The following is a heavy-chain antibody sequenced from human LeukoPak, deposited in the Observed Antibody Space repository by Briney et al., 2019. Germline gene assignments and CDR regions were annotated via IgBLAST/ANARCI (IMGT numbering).Heavy chain of an antibody. CDR3: ARDEVTTPRD. J-gene: IGHJ4*02. CDR1: GFTFSSYP. V-gene: IGHV3-23*01. Sequence: GGSLRLSCAASGFTFSSYPMTWVRQAPGKGLEWVSTIGSSAGDTHYADSVKGRFTISRDNSKNTLYLQMHSLRAEDTAVYYCARDEVTTPRDWGQGTLVTVAS. D-gene: IGHD4-17*01. CDR2: IGSSAGDT.